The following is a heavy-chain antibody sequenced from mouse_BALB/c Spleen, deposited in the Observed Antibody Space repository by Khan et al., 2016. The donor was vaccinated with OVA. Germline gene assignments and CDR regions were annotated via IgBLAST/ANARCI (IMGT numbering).Heavy chain of an antibody. CDR3: TRHGYAACFTY. Sequence: VQLQQSGPELMKPGASVKISCKASGYSFTSYYLHWVMQSHGESLEWIGYVDPFSGGTTYNQKFKGKATLTVDQSSSTASMHLSHLTSEGSACYYITRHGYAACFTYWGQGTLVTVSA. D-gene: IGHD2-2*01. J-gene: IGHJ3*01. CDR1: GYSFTSYY. V-gene: IGHV1S135*01. CDR2: VDPFSGGT.